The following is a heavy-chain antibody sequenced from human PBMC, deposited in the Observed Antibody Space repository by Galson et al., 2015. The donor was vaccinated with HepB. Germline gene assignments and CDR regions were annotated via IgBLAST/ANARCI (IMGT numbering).Heavy chain of an antibody. Sequence: SLRLSCAASGFTFSGSAMHWVRQASGKGLEWVGRIRSKANSYATAYAASVKGRFTISRDDSKNTAYLQMNSLKTEDTAVYYCTRKSPNYYGSGSYSGMDVWGQGTTVTVSS. V-gene: IGHV3-73*01. D-gene: IGHD3-10*01. J-gene: IGHJ6*02. CDR2: IRSKANSYAT. CDR1: GFTFSGSA. CDR3: TRKSPNYYGSGSYSGMDV.